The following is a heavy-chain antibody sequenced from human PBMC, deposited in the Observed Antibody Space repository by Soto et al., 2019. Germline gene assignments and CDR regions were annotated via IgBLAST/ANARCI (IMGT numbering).Heavy chain of an antibody. Sequence: GGSLRLSCAASGVIFSNFGMHWVRQAPGKGLEWVGIIWHDGSNKYYADSVEGRFTISRDNSKNTVYLQMNSLRGEDTGIYYCAGFYVAAGAAPLEYWGQGTLVTVST. CDR1: GVIFSNFG. J-gene: IGHJ4*02. CDR2: IWHDGSNK. D-gene: IGHD1-26*01. V-gene: IGHV3-33*01. CDR3: AGFYVAAGAAPLEY.